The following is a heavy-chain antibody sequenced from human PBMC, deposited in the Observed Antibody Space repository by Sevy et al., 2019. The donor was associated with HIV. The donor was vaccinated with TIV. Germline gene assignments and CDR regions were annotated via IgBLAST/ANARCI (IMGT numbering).Heavy chain of an antibody. J-gene: IGHJ5*02. D-gene: IGHD6-19*01. Sequence: GGSLRLSCAASGFTFSSYAMHWVRQAPGKGLEWVAVISYDGSNKYYADSVKGRFTISRDNSKNTLYLQMNSLRAEDTAVYYCASPIAVAAPGHWFDPWGQGTLVTVSS. V-gene: IGHV3-30-3*01. CDR3: ASPIAVAAPGHWFDP. CDR2: ISYDGSNK. CDR1: GFTFSSYA.